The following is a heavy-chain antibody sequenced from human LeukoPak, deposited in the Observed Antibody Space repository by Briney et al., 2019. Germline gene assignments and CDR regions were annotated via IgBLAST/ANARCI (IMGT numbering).Heavy chain of an antibody. J-gene: IGHJ4*02. D-gene: IGHD1-1*01. CDR1: GFTFSNSN. CDR3: ARDFPLTTVSDFLPDY. Sequence: GGSLRLSCAASGFTFSNSNMNWVRQAPGKGLEWVPSISNSGLYTYYADSVKGRFTISRDNAKNSLFLQMNSLRVDDTAVYYCARDFPLTTVSDFLPDYWGQGTLVTVSS. CDR2: ISNSGLYT. V-gene: IGHV3-21*01.